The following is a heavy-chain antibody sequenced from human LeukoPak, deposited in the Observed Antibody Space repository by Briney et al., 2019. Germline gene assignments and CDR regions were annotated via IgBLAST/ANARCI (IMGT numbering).Heavy chain of an antibody. V-gene: IGHV3-30*18. Sequence: AGRSLRLSCAASGISFRSYGMHWVRQAPGKGLEWVAVISCDGSNKYYADSVKGRFTISRDNSKNTLYLQMNSLRAEDTAVYYCAKDKFRFDYWGQGTLVTVSS. CDR3: AKDKFRFDY. CDR1: GISFRSYG. CDR2: ISCDGSNK. J-gene: IGHJ4*02.